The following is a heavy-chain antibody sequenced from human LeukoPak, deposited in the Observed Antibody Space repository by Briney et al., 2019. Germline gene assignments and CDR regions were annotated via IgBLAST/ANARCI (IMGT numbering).Heavy chain of an antibody. V-gene: IGHV3-66*04. J-gene: IGHJ4*02. CDR1: GFTVSSNY. CDR3: TRLGESN. CDR2: IDGGGST. D-gene: IGHD2-21*01. Sequence: PGGSLRLSCADSGFTVSSNYMSWVRQAPGKGLEWVSLIDGGGSTSYADSVKGRFTISRDTSKNTLFLQMNSLRAEDTAVYYCTRLGESNWGQGTLVTVSS.